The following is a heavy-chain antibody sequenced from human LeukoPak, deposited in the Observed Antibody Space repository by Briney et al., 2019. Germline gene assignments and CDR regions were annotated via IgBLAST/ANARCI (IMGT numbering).Heavy chain of an antibody. CDR3: ARARAAVYYFDY. Sequence: SETLSLTCTVSGGSISSYYWSWIRQPPGKGLEWIGYIYYSGSTNYNPSFKSRVTISVDTSKNQFSLKLSSVTAADTAVYYCARARAAVYYFDYWGQGTLVTVSS. D-gene: IGHD6-13*01. J-gene: IGHJ4*02. V-gene: IGHV4-59*08. CDR2: IYYSGST. CDR1: GGSISSYY.